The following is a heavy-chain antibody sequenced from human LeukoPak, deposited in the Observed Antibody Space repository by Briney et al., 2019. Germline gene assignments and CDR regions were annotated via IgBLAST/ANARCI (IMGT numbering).Heavy chain of an antibody. CDR1: GFTFSSYS. J-gene: IGHJ6*03. Sequence: GGSLRLSCAASGFTFSSYSMNWVRQAPGKGLEWVSSISSSSSYIYCADSVKGRFTISRDNSKNTVYLQMNSLRAEGTAVYFCAKEYGYDYNYFYSMDVWGKGTTVTISS. D-gene: IGHD1-1*01. CDR2: ISSSSSYI. V-gene: IGHV3-21*01. CDR3: AKEYGYDYNYFYSMDV.